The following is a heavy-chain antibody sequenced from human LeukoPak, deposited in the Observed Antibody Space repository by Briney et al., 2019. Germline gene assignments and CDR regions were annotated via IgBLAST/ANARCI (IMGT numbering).Heavy chain of an antibody. V-gene: IGHV3-21*01. D-gene: IGHD6-13*01. CDR3: AKIHSSPFDY. CDR2: ISSGSSYI. CDR1: GFTFSTYW. Sequence: SGGSLRLSCAASGFTFSTYWMHWVRQAPGKGLEWVSSISSGSSYIYYADSVKGRFTISRDNSKNTLYLQMNSLRAEDTAVYYCAKIHSSPFDYWGQGTLVTVSS. J-gene: IGHJ4*02.